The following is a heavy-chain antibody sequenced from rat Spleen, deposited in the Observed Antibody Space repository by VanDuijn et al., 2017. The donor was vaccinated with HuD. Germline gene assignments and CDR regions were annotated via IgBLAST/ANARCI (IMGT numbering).Heavy chain of an antibody. V-gene: IGHV5-58*01. CDR3: AVAGYGY. CDR1: GFTFNNYW. J-gene: IGHJ2*01. CDR2: ITTGGGNT. Sequence: EVQLVESGGGLVQPGRSLKLSCVASGFTFNNYWMSWIRQAPGKGLDWVASITTGGGNTYYRDSVKGRFTISRDNAENTAYLQMNSLWSEDTATYYCAVAGYGYWGQGVVVTVSS. D-gene: IGHD4-3*01.